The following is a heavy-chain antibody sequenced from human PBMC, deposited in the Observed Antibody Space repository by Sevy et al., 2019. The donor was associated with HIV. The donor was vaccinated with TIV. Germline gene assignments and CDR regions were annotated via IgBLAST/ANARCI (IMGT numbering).Heavy chain of an antibody. CDR1: GGTFSSYA. V-gene: IGHV1-69*13. Sequence: ASVKVSCKASGGTFSSYAISWVRQAPGQGLEWMGGIIPIFGTANYAQKFQGRVTITADESTSTAYMELSSLRSEDTAVYYWAGVRGGYGANAGWFDPWGQGTLVTVSS. D-gene: IGHD3-16*01. J-gene: IGHJ5*02. CDR2: IIPIFGTA. CDR3: AGVRGGYGANAGWFDP.